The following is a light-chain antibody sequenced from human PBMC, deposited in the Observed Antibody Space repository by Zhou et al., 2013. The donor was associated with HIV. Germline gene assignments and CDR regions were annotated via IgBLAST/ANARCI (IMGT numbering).Light chain of an antibody. J-gene: IGKJ2*01. V-gene: IGKV3-15*01. CDR2: GAS. CDR1: QSIGSN. CDR3: QQNNDRPRT. Sequence: EILMTQSPATLSVSPGERATLSCRASQSIGSNLAWYQQRPGQAPRLLIYGASTRAAGIPARFSGSGSGTEFTLTISSMQSEDFAVYYCQQNNDRPRTFGRGTKLEIK.